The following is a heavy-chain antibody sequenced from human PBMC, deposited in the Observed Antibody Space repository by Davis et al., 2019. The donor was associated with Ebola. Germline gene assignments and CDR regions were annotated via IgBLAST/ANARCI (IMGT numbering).Heavy chain of an antibody. CDR3: ARAPAYRRNWHLFIDH. Sequence: PGGSLRLSCAASGFTFSSYGMHWVRQAPGKGLEWVAVIRYDGSNKFYADSVEGRFTISRDNSKSTVYLQMNSLRAGDTALYYCARAPAYRRNWHLFIDHWGQGSLVTVSS. D-gene: IGHD1-1*01. CDR2: IRYDGSNK. CDR1: GFTFSSYG. V-gene: IGHV3-33*01. J-gene: IGHJ4*02.